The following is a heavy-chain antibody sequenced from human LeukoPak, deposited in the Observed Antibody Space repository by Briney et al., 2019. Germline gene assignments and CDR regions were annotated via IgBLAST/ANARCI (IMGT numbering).Heavy chain of an antibody. CDR1: GYTFTSYG. Sequence: ASVKVSCKASGYTFTSYGISWVRQAPGQGLEWMGWISAYNGKTNYAQKLQGRVTMTTDTSTSTAYMELRSLRSDDTAVHSSARDKRQINGLDVWGKGTTVTVSS. V-gene: IGHV1-18*04. CDR2: ISAYNGKT. CDR3: ARDKRQINGLDV. J-gene: IGHJ6*04.